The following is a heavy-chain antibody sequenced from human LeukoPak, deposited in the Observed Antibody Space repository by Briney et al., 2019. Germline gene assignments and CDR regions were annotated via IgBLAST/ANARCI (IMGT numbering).Heavy chain of an antibody. CDR1: GGSFSGYY. Sequence: SETLSLTCAVYGGSFSGYYWSWIRQPPGKGLEWIGEINHSGSTNYNPSLKSRVTISVDTSKNQFSLKLSSVTAADTAVYYCARSGRGEMGNWFDPWGQGTLVTVSS. D-gene: IGHD3-16*01. CDR2: INHSGST. J-gene: IGHJ5*02. CDR3: ARSGRGEMGNWFDP. V-gene: IGHV4-34*01.